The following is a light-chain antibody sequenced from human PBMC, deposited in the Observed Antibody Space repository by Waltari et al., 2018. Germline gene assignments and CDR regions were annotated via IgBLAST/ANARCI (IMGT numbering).Light chain of an antibody. CDR2: DAS. CDR1: QSVSSW. J-gene: IGKJ1*01. Sequence: DIQMTQSPSTLSASVGDRVTVTCRASQSVSSWLAWYQQKPGKAPKLLIYDASSLESGVPSRFSGSASGTEFTLTITSLQPDDSATYYCQQYSTYGTFGQGTEVEIK. CDR3: QQYSTYGT. V-gene: IGKV1-5*03.